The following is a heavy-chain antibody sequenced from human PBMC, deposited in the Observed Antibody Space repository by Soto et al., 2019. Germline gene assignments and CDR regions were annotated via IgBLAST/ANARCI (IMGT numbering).Heavy chain of an antibody. CDR3: ARGKAAGEDYYYYYGMDV. CDR2: IYYSGST. CDR1: GGSISSSSYY. D-gene: IGHD6-13*01. J-gene: IGHJ6*02. V-gene: IGHV4-39*01. Sequence: SETLFLTCTVSGGSISSSSYYWGWIRQPPGKGLEWIGSIYYSGSTYYNPSLKSRVTISVDTSKNQFSLKLSSVTAADTAVYYCARGKAAGEDYYYYYGMDVWGQGTTVT.